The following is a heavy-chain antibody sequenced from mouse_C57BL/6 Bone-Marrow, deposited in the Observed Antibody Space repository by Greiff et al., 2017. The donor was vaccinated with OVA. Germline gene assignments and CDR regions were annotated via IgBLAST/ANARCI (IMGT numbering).Heavy chain of an antibody. Sequence: VQLKQSGTVLARPGASVKMSCKTSGYTFTSYWMHWVKQRPGQGLEWIGAIYPGNSDTSYNQTFKGKAKLTAVTSASTAYMELSSLTNEDSAVYYCTRYEGVVATGAMDYWGQGTSVTVSS. D-gene: IGHD1-1*01. CDR3: TRYEGVVATGAMDY. V-gene: IGHV1-5*01. CDR2: IYPGNSDT. J-gene: IGHJ4*01. CDR1: GYTFTSYW.